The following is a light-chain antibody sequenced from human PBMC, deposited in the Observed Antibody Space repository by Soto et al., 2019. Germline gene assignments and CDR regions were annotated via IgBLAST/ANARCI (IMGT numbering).Light chain of an antibody. Sequence: IVLTQSPATLSVSPGETATLSCRASGNINAYLAWYQQKPGQAPKLPIYDASNRATGIPARFSASGSGTDFTLSISSLEPEDFAVYYCQHRYNWPLTFGGGTKVDIK. J-gene: IGKJ4*01. V-gene: IGKV3-11*01. CDR2: DAS. CDR3: QHRYNWPLT. CDR1: GNINAY.